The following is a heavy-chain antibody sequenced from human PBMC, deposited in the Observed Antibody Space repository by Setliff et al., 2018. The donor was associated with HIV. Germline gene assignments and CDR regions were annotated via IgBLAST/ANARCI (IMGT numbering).Heavy chain of an antibody. CDR3: ARVPYRSAWFSGGHDAFDI. J-gene: IGHJ3*02. D-gene: IGHD6-19*01. V-gene: IGHV1-18*03. Sequence: GASVKVSCKASGYSFARYGLSWVRQAPGQGLEWMGWISGFNGNTKYAQSFQDRVAMTTETATSTAYMEMRSLRSDDMAVYFCARVPYRSAWFSGGHDAFDIWGQGTMVTVS. CDR1: GYSFARYG. CDR2: ISGFNGNT.